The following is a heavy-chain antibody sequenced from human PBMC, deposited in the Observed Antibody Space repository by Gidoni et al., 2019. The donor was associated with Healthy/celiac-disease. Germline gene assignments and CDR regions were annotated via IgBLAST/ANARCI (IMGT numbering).Heavy chain of an antibody. CDR2: IYYSGST. CDR3: ARGGTVTTRTGLDYYYGMDV. V-gene: IGHV4-59*01. Sequence: QVQLQESGPGLVKPSETLSLTCTVSGGSISSYYWSWIRQPPGKGLEWIGYIYYSGSTNYNPSLKSRVTISVDTSKNQFSLKLSSVTAADTAVYYCARGGTVTTRTGLDYYYGMDVWGQGTTVTVSS. D-gene: IGHD4-17*01. J-gene: IGHJ6*02. CDR1: GGSISSYY.